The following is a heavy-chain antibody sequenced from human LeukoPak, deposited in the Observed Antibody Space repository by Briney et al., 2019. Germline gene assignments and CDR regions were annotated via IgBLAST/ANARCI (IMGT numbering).Heavy chain of an antibody. V-gene: IGHV3-30*02. CDR3: AKDRGGGIDY. CDR2: IRYDGGNQ. D-gene: IGHD2-15*01. CDR1: GFTFSSYG. Sequence: GGSLRLSCAASGFTFSSYGMHWVRQAPGKGLEWVAFIRYDGGNQYYADSVKGRFTISRDNSENTLYLQMNSLRAEDTAVYYCAKDRGGGIDYWGQGTLVTVSS. J-gene: IGHJ4*02.